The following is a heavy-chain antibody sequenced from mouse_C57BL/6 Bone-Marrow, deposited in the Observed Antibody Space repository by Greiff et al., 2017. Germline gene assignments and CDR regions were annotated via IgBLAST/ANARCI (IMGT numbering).Heavy chain of an antibody. CDR2: IDPSDSYT. D-gene: IGHD1-1*01. Sequence: QVQLQQPGAELVMPGASVKLSCKASGYTFTSYWMHWVKQRPGQGLEWIGVIDPSDSYTNYNQKFKGKSTLTVDKSTSTAYMQLSSLTSEDSAVYYWEREGHGSGNGWYFDVWGTGTTVTVTA. V-gene: IGHV1-69*01. J-gene: IGHJ1*03. CDR3: EREGHGSGNGWYFDV. CDR1: GYTFTSYW.